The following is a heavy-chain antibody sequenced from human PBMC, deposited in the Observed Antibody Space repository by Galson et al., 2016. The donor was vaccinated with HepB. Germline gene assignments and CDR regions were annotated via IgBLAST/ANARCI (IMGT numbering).Heavy chain of an antibody. D-gene: IGHD3-16*01. J-gene: IGHJ3*01. Sequence: SLRLSCAASGFTFSNYGIHWVRQAPGKGLEWVATISYDGSQKFYADSLKGRFTVSRDNSKNTLYLQMNSLPIDDTAVYYCAKDLRGSYGAFDVWGQGTVVTISS. V-gene: IGHV3-30*18. CDR2: ISYDGSQK. CDR3: AKDLRGSYGAFDV. CDR1: GFTFSNYG.